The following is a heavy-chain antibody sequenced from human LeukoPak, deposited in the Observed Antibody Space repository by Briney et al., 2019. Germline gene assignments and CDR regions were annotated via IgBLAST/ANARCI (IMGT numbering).Heavy chain of an antibody. Sequence: PSKTLSLTCTVSGGSITISDYYWGWIRLPPGKGLEWIGTISHTGTTYYNPSLQSRVTISVDKSKNQFSLKLSSVTAADTAVYYCATREHHVLRTPGDYWGQGTLVTVSS. CDR3: ATREHHVLRTPGDY. CDR1: GGSITISDYY. J-gene: IGHJ4*02. CDR2: ISHTGTT. V-gene: IGHV4-39*01. D-gene: IGHD6-6*01.